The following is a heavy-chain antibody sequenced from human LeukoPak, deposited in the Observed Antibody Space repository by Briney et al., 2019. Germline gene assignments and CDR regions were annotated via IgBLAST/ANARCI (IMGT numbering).Heavy chain of an antibody. J-gene: IGHJ5*02. Sequence: SETLSLTCAVYGGSFSGYYWSWIRQPPGKGLEWIGEINHSGSTNYNPSLKSRVTISVDTSKNQFSLKLSSVTAADTAVYYCARRRGMVRGVSNWFDPWGQGTLVTVSS. D-gene: IGHD3-10*01. CDR3: ARRRGMVRGVSNWFDP. CDR2: INHSGST. V-gene: IGHV4-34*01. CDR1: GGSFSGYY.